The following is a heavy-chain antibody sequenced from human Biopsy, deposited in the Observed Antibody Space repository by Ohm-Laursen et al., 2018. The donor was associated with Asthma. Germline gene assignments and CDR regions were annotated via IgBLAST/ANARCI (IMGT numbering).Heavy chain of an antibody. CDR3: AKRRGYSGHDNDY. J-gene: IGHJ4*02. D-gene: IGHD5-12*01. V-gene: IGHV3-30*18. Sequence: SLRLSCTASGFMFRSFGMHWVRQAPGKGLEWVAVISYDGNHKFYEDSVEGRFAISRDNSKNTLYLQMNSLRTEDTAVYYCAKRRGYSGHDNDYWGQGTLVIVSS. CDR1: GFMFRSFG. CDR2: ISYDGNHK.